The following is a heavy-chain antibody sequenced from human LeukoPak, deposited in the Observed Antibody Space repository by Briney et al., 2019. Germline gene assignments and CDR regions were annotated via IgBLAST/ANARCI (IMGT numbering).Heavy chain of an antibody. D-gene: IGHD3-22*01. V-gene: IGHV3-9*01. CDR3: AKDGSLYYYDSSGYSD. Sequence: GRSLRLSCAASGFTFDDYAMHWVRQAPGKGLEWVSGISWNSGSIGYADSVKGRFTISRDNAKNSLYLQMNSLRAEDTALYYCAKDGSLYYYDSSGYSDWVQGTLVTVPS. J-gene: IGHJ4*02. CDR2: ISWNSGSI. CDR1: GFTFDDYA.